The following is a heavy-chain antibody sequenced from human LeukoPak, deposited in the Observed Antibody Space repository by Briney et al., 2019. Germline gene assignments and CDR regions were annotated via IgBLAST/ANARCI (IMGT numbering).Heavy chain of an antibody. D-gene: IGHD6-19*01. Sequence: SETLSLTCTVSGDSISNSAYCWGWIRQPLGKGLEWIGSFCYSGNTYYNPSLKSRVTLSVDTSKNQFSLELSSMTAADTAVYYCTKDYSGWSRDYWGQGTLVTVSS. V-gene: IGHV4-39*02. J-gene: IGHJ4*02. CDR2: FCYSGNT. CDR1: GDSISNSAYC. CDR3: TKDYSGWSRDY.